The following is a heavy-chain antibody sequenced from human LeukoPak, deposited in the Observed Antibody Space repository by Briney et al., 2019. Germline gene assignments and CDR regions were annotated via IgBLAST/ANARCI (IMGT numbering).Heavy chain of an antibody. D-gene: IGHD1-26*01. CDR2: INTYNGNT. J-gene: IGHJ4*02. CDR1: GYTFSSYG. CDR3: ARDTTLALDFDY. V-gene: IGHV1-18*01. Sequence: ASVKVSCKASGYTFSSYGISWVRQAPGQGLEWMGWINTYNGNTNYAQKFQGRVTMTRDTSINTAYMELSRLRSDDTAVYYCARDTTLALDFDYWGQGTLVTVYS.